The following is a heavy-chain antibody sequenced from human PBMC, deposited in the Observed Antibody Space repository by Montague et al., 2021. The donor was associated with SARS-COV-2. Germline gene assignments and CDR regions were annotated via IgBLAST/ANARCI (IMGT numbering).Heavy chain of an antibody. D-gene: IGHD4-23*01. CDR1: GFSLSTSGMC. Sequence: PALVKPTQTLTLTCTFSGFSLSTSGMCVSWIRQPPGKALEWLALIDWDDDKYYSTSLKTRLTISKDTSKNQVVLTMTNMDPVDTATYYCARMTTVVTLGYYCYYGIDVWGQGTTVTVSS. CDR3: ARMTTVVTLGYYCYYGIDV. J-gene: IGHJ6*02. CDR2: IDWDDDK. V-gene: IGHV2-70*01.